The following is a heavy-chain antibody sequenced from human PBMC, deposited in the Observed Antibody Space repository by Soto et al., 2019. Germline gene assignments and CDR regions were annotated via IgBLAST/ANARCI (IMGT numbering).Heavy chain of an antibody. CDR3: ARGIVVVPAAMNNWFDP. J-gene: IGHJ5*02. V-gene: IGHV4-31*03. D-gene: IGHD2-2*01. CDR1: GGSISSGGYY. CDR2: IYYSGST. Sequence: KPSETLSLTCTVSGGSISSGGYYWSWIRQHPGKGLEWIGYIYYSGSTYYNPSLKSRVTISVDTSKNQFSLKLSSVTAADTAVYYCARGIVVVPAAMNNWFDPWGQGTLVTVSS.